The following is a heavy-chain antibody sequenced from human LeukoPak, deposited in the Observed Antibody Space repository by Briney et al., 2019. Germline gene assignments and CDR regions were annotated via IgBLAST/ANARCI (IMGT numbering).Heavy chain of an antibody. CDR2: LYYSGNT. CDR3: ARSQFYGSGSYQGRWFDP. J-gene: IGHJ5*02. V-gene: IGHV4-39*07. Sequence: SETLSLTRIVSGGSISSSNYFWGWIRQPPGKGLEWIGSLYYSGNTYYNLSLKSRVTISVDTSKNQFSLKLSSVTAADTAVYYCARSQFYGSGSYQGRWFDPWGQGTLVTVSS. CDR1: GGSISSSNYF. D-gene: IGHD3-10*01.